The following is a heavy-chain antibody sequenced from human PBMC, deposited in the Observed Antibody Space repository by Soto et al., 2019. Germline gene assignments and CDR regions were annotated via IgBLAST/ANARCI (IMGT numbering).Heavy chain of an antibody. CDR1: GYRFSRYG. Sequence: QVQLVQSGGEVKKPGASVKVSCKASGYRFSRYGINWVRQAPGQGLEWMGWISTYDGNTQYAPKFQGRVSMTIDTSTTTAYLELRSLTSDDTAVYYCARDEEDANLMIVVLPGDYWGPGTLVSVSS. CDR2: ISTYDGNT. J-gene: IGHJ4*02. V-gene: IGHV1-18*01. CDR3: ARDEEDANLMIVVLPGDY. D-gene: IGHD2-21*01.